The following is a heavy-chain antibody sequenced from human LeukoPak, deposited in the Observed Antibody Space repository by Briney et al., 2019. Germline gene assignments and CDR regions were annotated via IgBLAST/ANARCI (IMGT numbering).Heavy chain of an antibody. V-gene: IGHV4-30-4*01. J-gene: IGHJ5*02. CDR3: ARPYYYDSRIDP. CDR1: GGSISSGDYY. D-gene: IGHD3-22*01. CDR2: MYYSGST. Sequence: PSQTLSLTCTVSGGSISSGDYYWSWIRQPPGKGLERIAYMYYSGSTYYNPSLKSRVTMSADTSKSQLSLKLSSVTAADTAVYYCARPYYYDSRIDPWGQGILVTVSS.